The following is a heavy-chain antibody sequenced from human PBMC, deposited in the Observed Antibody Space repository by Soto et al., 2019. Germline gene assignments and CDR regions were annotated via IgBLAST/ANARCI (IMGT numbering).Heavy chain of an antibody. V-gene: IGHV3-15*01. CDR1: GFTFSNAW. Sequence: GGSLRLSCAASGFTFSNAWMSWVRQAPGKGLEWVGRIKSKTDGGTTDYAAPVKGRFTISRDDSKNTLYLQMNSLKTEDTAVYYCSSTHYYYYYYYMDVWGKGTTVTVSS. CDR2: IKSKTDGGTT. J-gene: IGHJ6*03. CDR3: SSTHYYYYYYYMDV.